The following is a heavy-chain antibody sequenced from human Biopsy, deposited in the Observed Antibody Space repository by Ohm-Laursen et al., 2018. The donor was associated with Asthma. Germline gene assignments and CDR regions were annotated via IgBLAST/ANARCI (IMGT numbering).Heavy chain of an antibody. CDR3: ARAVDYSHYYGIDV. V-gene: IGHV1-18*01. J-gene: IGHJ6*01. CDR2: ISVYNGNT. Sequence: SSVKVSCNTSGYTFNSAGITWVRQAPGQGLEWMGWISVYNGNTKVAQKLQDRVTMITDTSTSTAYMELRSLRSDDTAVYFCARAVDYSHYYGIDVWGQGTTVTVSP. D-gene: IGHD3-10*01. CDR1: GYTFNSAG.